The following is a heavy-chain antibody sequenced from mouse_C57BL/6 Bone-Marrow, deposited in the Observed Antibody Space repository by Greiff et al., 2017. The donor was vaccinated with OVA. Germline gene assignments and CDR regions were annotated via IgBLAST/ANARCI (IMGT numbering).Heavy chain of an antibody. Sequence: EVKLMESGPGLAKPSQTLSLTCSVTGYSITSDYWNWIRKFPGNKLEYMGYISYSGSTYYNPSLNSRISITRDTSKNQYYLQLNSVTTEDTATYYCARSARYVSRDYYVMEYRGQGTSDTASS. CDR2: ISYSGST. D-gene: IGHD1-1*01. CDR3: ARSARYVSRDYYVMEY. V-gene: IGHV3-8*01. CDR1: GYSITSDY. J-gene: IGHJ4*01.